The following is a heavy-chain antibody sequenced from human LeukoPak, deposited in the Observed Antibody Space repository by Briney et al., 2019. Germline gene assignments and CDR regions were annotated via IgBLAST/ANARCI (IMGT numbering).Heavy chain of an antibody. J-gene: IGHJ4*02. D-gene: IGHD5-18*01. CDR2: FHPDDSET. V-gene: IGHV5-51*01. CDR1: GYTFTNYW. Sequence: GESLKISCKASGYTFTNYWIAWVRQMPGKGLERMGIFHPDDSETTYSPSIEGHFTISADKSISTAYLQWRSLKASDTAIYYCARGPNSPAYFDSWGQGTLVTVSS. CDR3: ARGPNSPAYFDS.